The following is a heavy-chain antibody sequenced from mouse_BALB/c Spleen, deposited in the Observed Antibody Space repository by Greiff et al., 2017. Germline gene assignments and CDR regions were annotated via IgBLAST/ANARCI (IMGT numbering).Heavy chain of an antibody. D-gene: IGHD1-1*01. J-gene: IGHJ2*01. CDR2: ILPGSGST. CDR1: GYTFSSYW. Sequence: VQLQQSGAELMKPGASVKISCKATGYTFSSYWIEWVKQRPGHGLEWIGEILPGSGSTNYNEKFKGKATFTADTSSNTAYMQLSSLTSEDSAVYYCALITTVVSDFDYWGQGTTLTVSS. V-gene: IGHV1-9*01. CDR3: ALITTVVSDFDY.